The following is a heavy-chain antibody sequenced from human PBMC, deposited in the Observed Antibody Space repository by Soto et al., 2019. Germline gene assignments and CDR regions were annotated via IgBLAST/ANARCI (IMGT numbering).Heavy chain of an antibody. CDR2: INHSGNT. CDR1: GGSIGTSAYY. Sequence: PSETLSLTCAVSGGSIGTSAYYWGWIRQAPGKGLEWIGSINHSGNTYLSPSLKDRVTMSVDTLKNSFSLKLRSATAADTGLYYCSRRAPEGFDPWGQGTLVTVSS. J-gene: IGHJ5*02. V-gene: IGHV4-39*01. CDR3: SRRAPEGFDP.